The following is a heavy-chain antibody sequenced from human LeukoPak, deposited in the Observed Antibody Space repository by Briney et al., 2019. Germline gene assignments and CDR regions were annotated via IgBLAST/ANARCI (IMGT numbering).Heavy chain of an antibody. Sequence: PGGSLRLSCAASGFTFSSYGMHWVRQAPGKGLEWVANINQDGSAKYYVDSVKGRSTISKDSAKSSLYLQMNSLRVDDTAVYFCTRGDPDFWGQGTLVTVSS. CDR2: INQDGSAK. V-gene: IGHV3-7*01. J-gene: IGHJ4*02. CDR3: TRGDPDF. CDR1: GFTFSSYG. D-gene: IGHD3-3*01.